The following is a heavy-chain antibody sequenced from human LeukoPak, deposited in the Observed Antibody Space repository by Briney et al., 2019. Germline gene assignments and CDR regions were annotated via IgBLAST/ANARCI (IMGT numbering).Heavy chain of an antibody. Sequence: GATLKISSNAARYRVTGYWMGWVRQMPGKGLDWIASFYHGDSDSRYRPSLQGQVTISADKSINAAYLQWSSLKVSDTGMYCCARILRGVSKYTSSWPKILFDPWGQGTLVTVSS. CDR2: FYHGDSDS. CDR1: RYRVTGYW. D-gene: IGHD6-13*01. CDR3: ARILRGVSKYTSSWPKILFDP. J-gene: IGHJ5*02. V-gene: IGHV5-51*01.